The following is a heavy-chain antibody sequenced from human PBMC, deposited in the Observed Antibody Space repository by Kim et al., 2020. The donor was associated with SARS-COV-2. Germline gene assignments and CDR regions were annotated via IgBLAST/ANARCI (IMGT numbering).Heavy chain of an antibody. CDR3: ALTRGYSYGQPPYYFDY. V-gene: IGHV4-39*01. D-gene: IGHD5-18*01. Sequence: SETLSLPCTVSGGSISSSSYYWGWIRQPPGKGLEWIGSIYYSGSTYYNPSLKSRVTISVDTSKNQFSLKLSSVTAADTAVYYCALTRGYSYGQPPYYFDYWGQGTLVTVSS. J-gene: IGHJ4*02. CDR1: GGSISSSSYY. CDR2: IYYSGST.